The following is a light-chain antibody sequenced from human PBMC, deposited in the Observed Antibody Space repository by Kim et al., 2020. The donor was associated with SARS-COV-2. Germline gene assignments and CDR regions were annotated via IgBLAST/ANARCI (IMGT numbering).Light chain of an antibody. V-gene: IGLV1-51*01. CDR3: VTWDRILSTVA. Sequence: QSVLTQTPSVSAASGQRVTISCSGSNFNIGNNYVSWYQHLPGTAPKLLIYDNSERPSGIPDRFSGSRTATSATLDITGLQTGDEADYYCVTWDRILSTVAFGGGTKVTVL. CDR1: NFNIGNNY. CDR2: DNS. J-gene: IGLJ2*01.